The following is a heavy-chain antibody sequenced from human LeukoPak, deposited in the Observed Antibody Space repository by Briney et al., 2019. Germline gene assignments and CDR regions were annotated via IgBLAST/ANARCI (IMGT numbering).Heavy chain of an antibody. V-gene: IGHV4-39*07. CDR3: ARDGVRYGDYGFDY. D-gene: IGHD4-17*01. Sequence: PSETLSLTCTVSGGSISSSSYYWGWIRQPPGKGLEWIGSIYYSGSTYYNPSLKSRVTISVDTSKNQFSLKLSSVTAADTAVYYCARDGVRYGDYGFDYWGQGTLVAVSS. J-gene: IGHJ4*02. CDR2: IYYSGST. CDR1: GGSISSSSYY.